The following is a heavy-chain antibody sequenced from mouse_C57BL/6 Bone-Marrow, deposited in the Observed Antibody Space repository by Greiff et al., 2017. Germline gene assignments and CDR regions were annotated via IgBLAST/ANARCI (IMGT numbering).Heavy chain of an antibody. CDR2: INPSNGGT. J-gene: IGHJ2*01. CDR3: ARARVYYGNYVSFDY. V-gene: IGHV1-53*01. D-gene: IGHD2-1*01. CDR1: GYTFTSYW. Sequence: QVQLKQPGTELVKPGASVKLSCKASGYTFTSYWMHWVKQRPGQGLEWIGNINPSNGGTNYTEKFKSKATLTVDKSSSTAYMQLSSLTSEDSAVYYCARARVYYGNYVSFDYWGQGTTLTVSS.